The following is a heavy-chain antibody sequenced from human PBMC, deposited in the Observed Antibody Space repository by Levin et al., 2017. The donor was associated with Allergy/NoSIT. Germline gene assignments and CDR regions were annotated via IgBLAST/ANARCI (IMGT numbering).Heavy chain of an antibody. CDR2: IYPGDSDT. D-gene: IGHD3-3*01. J-gene: IGHJ2*01. CDR3: ARQYQAQYYDFWSGYPHPYWYFDL. Sequence: PGGSLRLSCKGSGYSFTSYWIGWVRQMPGKGLEWMGIIYPGDSDTRYSPSFQGQVTISADKSISTAYLQWSSLKASDTAMYYCARQYQAQYYDFWSGYPHPYWYFDLWGRGTLVTVSS. V-gene: IGHV5-51*01. CDR1: GYSFTSYW.